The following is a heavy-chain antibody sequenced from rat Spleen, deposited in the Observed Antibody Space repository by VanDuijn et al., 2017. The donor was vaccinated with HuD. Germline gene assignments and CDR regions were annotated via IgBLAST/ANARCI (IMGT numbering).Heavy chain of an antibody. D-gene: IGHD1-12*03. V-gene: IGHV5-22*01. CDR1: GFTFSSFP. Sequence: EVQLVESGGDLVQPGGSLKLSCAASGFTFSSFPMAWVRQAPKKGLEWVASISSGGGGIYYTDSVKGRFTISRDNAKSTLYLQMDSLRSEDTASYYCTRHHYDGYYHGPVFGVMDAWGRGASVTVSS. CDR3: TRHHYDGYYHGPVFGVMDA. CDR2: ISSGGGGI. J-gene: IGHJ4*01.